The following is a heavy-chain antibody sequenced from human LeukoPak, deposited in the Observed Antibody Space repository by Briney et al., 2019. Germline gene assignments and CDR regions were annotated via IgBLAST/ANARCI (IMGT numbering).Heavy chain of an antibody. Sequence: ASVKVSCKASGYTFTGYYMHWVRQAPGQGLEWMGRINPNSGGTNYAQKFQGRVTMTRDTSISTAYMELSRLRSDDTAVYYCARAEGGVPAAIDLGYYYYGMDVWGQGTTGTVSS. D-gene: IGHD2-2*02. CDR2: INPNSGGT. J-gene: IGHJ6*02. V-gene: IGHV1-2*06. CDR1: GYTFTGYY. CDR3: ARAEGGVPAAIDLGYYYYGMDV.